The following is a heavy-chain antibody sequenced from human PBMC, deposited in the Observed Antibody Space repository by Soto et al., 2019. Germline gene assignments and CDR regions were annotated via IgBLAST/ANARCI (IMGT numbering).Heavy chain of an antibody. CDR2: IYPGDSDT. CDR3: ARHIAVAGSAPYYYYYYMDV. Sequence: GESLTISCKGSGYSFTSYWIGWVRQMPGKGLEWMGIIYPGDSDTRYSPSFQGQVTISADKSISTAYLQWSSLKASDTAMYYCARHIAVAGSAPYYYYYYMDVWGKGTTVTVSS. CDR1: GYSFTSYW. J-gene: IGHJ6*03. V-gene: IGHV5-51*01. D-gene: IGHD6-19*01.